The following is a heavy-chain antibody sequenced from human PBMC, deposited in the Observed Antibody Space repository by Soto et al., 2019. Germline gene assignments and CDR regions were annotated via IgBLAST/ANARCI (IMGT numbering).Heavy chain of an antibody. V-gene: IGHV4-59*08. J-gene: IGHJ4*02. CDR3: ASGANAYSYAGLGF. D-gene: IGHD4-4*01. CDR2: ISYSGNT. Sequence: ASETLSLTCTGSGASISSYYWSWIRQPPGKGLEWIGYISYSGNTKDNPSLKGRVTISEDTSKNQFSLKLSSVTAADTAVYYCASGANAYSYAGLGFCGQGILVTVSS. CDR1: GASISSYY.